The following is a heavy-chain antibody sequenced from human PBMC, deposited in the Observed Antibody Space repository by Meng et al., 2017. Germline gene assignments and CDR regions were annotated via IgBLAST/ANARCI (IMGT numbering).Heavy chain of an antibody. V-gene: IGHV3-30*01. CDR3: AGGLMVNDY. CDR2: ISYDGSNK. D-gene: IGHD3-10*01. Sequence: QVEWVEAGGGVVQHGRSLRLSCAASGFTFSSYAMHWVRQAPGKGLEWVAVISYDGSNKYYADSVKGRFTISRDNSKNTLYLQMNSLRAEDTAVYYCAGGLMVNDYWGQGTLVTVSS. CDR1: GFTFSSYA. J-gene: IGHJ4*02.